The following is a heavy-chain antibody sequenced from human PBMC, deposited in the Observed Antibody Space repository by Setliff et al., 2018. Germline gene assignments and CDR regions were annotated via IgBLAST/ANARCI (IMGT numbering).Heavy chain of an antibody. CDR2: IYPGDSDT. Sequence: GESLKISCKGSGYSFTSYWIGWVRQVPGKGLEWMGTIYPGDSDTRYSPSFQGQVTISADKSISTAYLQWSSLKASDTAIYYCARNRVALYDAFDIWGQGTMVTVS. J-gene: IGHJ3*02. CDR1: GYSFTSYW. CDR3: ARNRVALYDAFDI. D-gene: IGHD5-12*01. V-gene: IGHV5-51*01.